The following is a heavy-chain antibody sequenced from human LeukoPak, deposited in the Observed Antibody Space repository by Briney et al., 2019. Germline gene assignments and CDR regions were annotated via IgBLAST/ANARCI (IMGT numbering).Heavy chain of an antibody. CDR2: IYHSGST. V-gene: IGHV4-38-2*02. J-gene: IGHJ4*02. D-gene: IGHD3-22*01. CDR3: ARGDSSGYYPY. Sequence: SETLSLTCTVSGYSISSGYYWGWIRQPPGKGLEWIGSIYHSGSTYYNPSLKSRVTISVDTSKNQFSLKLSSVTAADTAVYYCARGDSSGYYPYWGQGTLVTVSS. CDR1: GYSISSGYY.